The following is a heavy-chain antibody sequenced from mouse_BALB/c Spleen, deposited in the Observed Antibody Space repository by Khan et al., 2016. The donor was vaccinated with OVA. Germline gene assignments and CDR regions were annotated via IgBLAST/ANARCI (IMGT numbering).Heavy chain of an antibody. Sequence: VQLKQSGPGLVQPSQSLSITCTVSGFSLNNFRVHWVRQSPGKGLEWMGVIWSAGSTDYNAASISRLTISKDNSRSQAFFKMNSLQINDTATYCCARRGYDYGRGALFAYWGQGTPVTVSA. CDR3: ARRGYDYGRGALFAY. CDR1: GFSLNNFR. D-gene: IGHD2-4*01. V-gene: IGHV2-2*02. CDR2: IWSAGST. J-gene: IGHJ3*01.